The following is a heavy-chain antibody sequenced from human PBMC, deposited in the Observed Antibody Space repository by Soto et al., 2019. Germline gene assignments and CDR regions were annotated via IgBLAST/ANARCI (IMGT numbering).Heavy chain of an antibody. CDR2: TYYRSKWYN. J-gene: IGHJ3*01. V-gene: IGHV6-1*01. Sequence: STTLSLSCVISGDSVSSNSADWNWISQAPSRGLEWLGRTYYRSKWYNDYAVSVKSRITISPDTSKNQFSLQLNSVTPEDTAVYYCARGPRDGYNCWYFWGQGTMVTVAS. D-gene: IGHD5-12*01. CDR3: ARGPRDGYNCWYF. CDR1: GDSVSSNSAD.